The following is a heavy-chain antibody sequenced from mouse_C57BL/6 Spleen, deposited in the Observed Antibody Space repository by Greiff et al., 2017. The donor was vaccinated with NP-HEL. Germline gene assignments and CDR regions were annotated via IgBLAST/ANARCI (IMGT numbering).Heavy chain of an antibody. Sequence: EVQLQQSGPELVKPGASVKISCKASGYTFTDYYMNWVKQSHGKSLEWIGDINPNNGGTSYNQKFKGKATLTVDKSSSTAYMELRSLTSEDSAVYYCAREDYYGSSYVHWGKGTTLTVSS. J-gene: IGHJ2*01. CDR1: GYTFTDYY. CDR2: INPNNGGT. V-gene: IGHV1-26*01. CDR3: AREDYYGSSYVH. D-gene: IGHD1-1*01.